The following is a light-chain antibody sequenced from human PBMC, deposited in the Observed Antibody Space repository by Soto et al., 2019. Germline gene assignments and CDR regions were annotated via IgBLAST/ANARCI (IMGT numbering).Light chain of an antibody. V-gene: IGKV3-11*01. CDR2: YAS. Sequence: VLTQSPATLFLSPGERATLSCRASQTVSRYLAWYQQKPGQAPRLLIYYASNRATGIPARFSGSGSGTDYTLNISSLEPEDFAVYYCQQRSTWPLFTFGGGTKVEI. CDR3: QQRSTWPLFT. CDR1: QTVSRY. J-gene: IGKJ4*01.